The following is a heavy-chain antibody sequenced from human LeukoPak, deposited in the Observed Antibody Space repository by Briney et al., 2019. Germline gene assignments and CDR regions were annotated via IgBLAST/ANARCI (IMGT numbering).Heavy chain of an antibody. CDR3: ARDTGIAAAGYVY. J-gene: IGHJ4*02. CDR2: ISAYNGNK. V-gene: IGHV1-18*01. CDR1: GYTFTNYG. Sequence: ASVKVSCKASGYTFTNYGISWVRQAPGQGLDWMGWISAYNGNKVYAQELQGRVTMTTDTSTSTAYMELRSLRSDDTAVYYCARDTGIAAAGYVYWGQGTLVTVSS. D-gene: IGHD6-13*01.